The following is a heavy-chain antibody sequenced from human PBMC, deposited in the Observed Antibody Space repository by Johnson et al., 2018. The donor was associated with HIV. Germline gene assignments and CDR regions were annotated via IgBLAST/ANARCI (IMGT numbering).Heavy chain of an antibody. CDR2: ISWNSGTI. D-gene: IGHD3-22*01. Sequence: VQLVESGGGVVRPGGSLRLSCAASGFTFDDYDMSWVRQGPGKGLEWVSGISWNSGTIDYADSVKGRFTISRDNAKNSLYLQMNSLRAEDTAVYYCARDQRITMMANTRDAFDIWGQGTMVTVSS. J-gene: IGHJ3*02. CDR3: ARDQRITMMANTRDAFDI. V-gene: IGHV3-20*04. CDR1: GFTFDDYD.